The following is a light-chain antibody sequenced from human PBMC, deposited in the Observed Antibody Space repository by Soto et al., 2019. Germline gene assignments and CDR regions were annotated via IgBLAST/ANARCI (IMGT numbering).Light chain of an antibody. CDR1: SSNIGSNT. J-gene: IGLJ1*01. CDR2: SNN. Sequence: QSALTQQPSASGTPGQSVPISCSGSSSNIGSNTVNWYQQLPGTAPKLLIYSNNQRPSGVPDRFSCSKSGTSASLAISGLQSEDEADYYCAAWDDSLNGYVFGTGTKVTVL. CDR3: AAWDDSLNGYV. V-gene: IGLV1-44*01.